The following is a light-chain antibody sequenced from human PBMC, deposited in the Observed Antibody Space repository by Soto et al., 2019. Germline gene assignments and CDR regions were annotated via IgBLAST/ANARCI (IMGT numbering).Light chain of an antibody. V-gene: IGKV1-5*03. CDR2: KAS. J-gene: IGKJ1*01. CDR3: QQYNTYQGT. CDR1: QTISSW. Sequence: DILMTQSPSTLSGSVGDRVTITCRASQTISSWLAWYQQKPGKAPKLLIYKASTLKSGVPSRFSGSGSGTEFTLTISSLQPDDFATYYCQQYNTYQGTFGPGTKVDIK.